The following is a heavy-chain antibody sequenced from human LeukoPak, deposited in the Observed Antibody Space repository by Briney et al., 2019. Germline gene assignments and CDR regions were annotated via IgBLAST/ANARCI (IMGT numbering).Heavy chain of an antibody. J-gene: IGHJ4*02. V-gene: IGHV4-4*07. Sequence: SETLSLTCTVSGGSMNNYYWNWIRQPAGKGLEWIGHTYTSGSTNYNPSLKSRVTISIDTSKNQFFLKLSSVTAADTAVYYCARRTDYWGQGTLVTVSS. CDR1: GGSMNNYY. D-gene: IGHD1-14*01. CDR2: TYTSGST. CDR3: ARRTDY.